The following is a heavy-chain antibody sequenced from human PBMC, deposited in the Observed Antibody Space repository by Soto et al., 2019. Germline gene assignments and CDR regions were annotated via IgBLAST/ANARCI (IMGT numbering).Heavy chain of an antibody. CDR1: GYSVSSNSAA. D-gene: IGHD2-2*01. V-gene: IGHV6-1*01. CDR3: ARGGVPAAFYYYYGMDV. CDR2: TYYRSKWYN. Sequence: QTLSLTCAISGYSVSSNSAAWNLIRQSPSRGLEWLGRTYYRSKWYNDYAVSVKSRITINPDTSKNQFSLQLNSVTPEDTAVYYCARGGVPAAFYYYYGMDVSGQGTTVTVSS. J-gene: IGHJ6*02.